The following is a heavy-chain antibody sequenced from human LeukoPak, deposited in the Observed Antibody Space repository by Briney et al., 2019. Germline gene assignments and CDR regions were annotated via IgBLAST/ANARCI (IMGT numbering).Heavy chain of an antibody. CDR1: GGSISSSSYY. J-gene: IGHJ6*02. Sequence: ASETLSLTCTVSGGSISSSSYYWGWIRQHPGKGLEWIGYIYYSGSTYYNPSLKSRVTISVDTSKNQFSLKLSSVTAADTAVYYCARDIAATNTPIYYYYGMDVWGQGTTVTVSS. V-gene: IGHV4-31*03. CDR2: IYYSGST. CDR3: ARDIAATNTPIYYYYGMDV. D-gene: IGHD2-15*01.